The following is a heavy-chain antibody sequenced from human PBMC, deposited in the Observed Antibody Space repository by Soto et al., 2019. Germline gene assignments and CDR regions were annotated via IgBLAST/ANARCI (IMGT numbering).Heavy chain of an antibody. D-gene: IGHD4-17*01. J-gene: IGHJ4*02. CDR2: IYHSGST. CDR1: GGSISSGGYS. CDR3: ARGMTTVTTFDY. V-gene: IGHV4-30-2*01. Sequence: QLQLQESGSGLVKPSQTLSLTCAVSGGSISSGGYSSNWIRQPPGKGLEWIGYIYHSGSTYYNPSLTSRVAIPVDXSKNQFSLKLSSVTAADTAVYYCARGMTTVTTFDYWGQGTLVTVSS.